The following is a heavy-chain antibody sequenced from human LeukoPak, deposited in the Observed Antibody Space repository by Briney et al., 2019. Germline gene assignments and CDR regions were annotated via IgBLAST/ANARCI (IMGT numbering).Heavy chain of an antibody. CDR2: IWYDGSNK. CDR3: AKSYYYDTTGHGFDY. J-gene: IGHJ4*02. Sequence: PGGSLRLSCAASGFSFSRYGMHWVCQAPGKGLEWVAVIWYDGSNKYYADSVKGRFTISRDNSKNTLYLQMNSLRAEDTAVYYCAKSYYYDTTGHGFDYWGQGTLVTVSS. CDR1: GFSFSRYG. D-gene: IGHD3-22*01. V-gene: IGHV3-33*06.